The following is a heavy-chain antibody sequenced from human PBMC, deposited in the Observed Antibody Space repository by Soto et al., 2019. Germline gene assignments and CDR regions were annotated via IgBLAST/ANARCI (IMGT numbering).Heavy chain of an antibody. CDR2: ISGSGGST. Sequence: GGSLRLSCAASGFTFSSYAMSWVRQAPGKGLEWVSAISGSGGSTYYADSVNGRFTISRDNSKNTLYLQMNSLRAEDTAVYYCAKGFGDYVTYFDYWGQGTLVTVSS. J-gene: IGHJ4*02. V-gene: IGHV3-23*01. CDR3: AKGFGDYVTYFDY. CDR1: GFTFSSYA. D-gene: IGHD4-17*01.